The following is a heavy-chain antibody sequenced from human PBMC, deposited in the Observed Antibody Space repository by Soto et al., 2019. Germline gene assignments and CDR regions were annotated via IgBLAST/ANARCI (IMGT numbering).Heavy chain of an antibody. J-gene: IGHJ4*02. Sequence: QVQLQESGPGLVKPSETLSLTCTISGGSISGYYWAWVRQSPRKGLEWIGYIYYTGSNNYNYNPSLNRRVSMSVDTSKNQFSLKLSSVTAADSAVYYCARHSSGWYLDRWGQGTLVTVSS. V-gene: IGHV4-59*08. CDR3: ARHSSGWYLDR. CDR2: IYYTGSNNY. D-gene: IGHD6-19*01. CDR1: GGSISGYY.